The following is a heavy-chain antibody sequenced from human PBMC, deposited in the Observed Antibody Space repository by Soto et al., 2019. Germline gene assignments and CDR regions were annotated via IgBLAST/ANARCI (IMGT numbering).Heavy chain of an antibody. V-gene: IGHV1-69*13. CDR1: GGTFSSYA. D-gene: IGHD5-12*01. J-gene: IGHJ6*02. Sequence: RASVKVSCKASGGTFSSYAISWVRQAPGQGLEWMGGIIPIFGTANYAQKFQGRVTITADESTSTAYMELSSLRSEDTAVYYCARGIVATIYGIDVWGQGTTVTVSS. CDR2: IIPIFGTA. CDR3: ARGIVATIYGIDV.